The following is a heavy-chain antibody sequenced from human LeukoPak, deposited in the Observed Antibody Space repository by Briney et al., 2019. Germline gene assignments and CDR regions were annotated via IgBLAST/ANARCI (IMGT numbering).Heavy chain of an antibody. V-gene: IGHV3-30*02. Sequence: HPGGSLTLSCVASGFIFSRYGMHWVRQAPGKGLEWVAFTHYEGSNIHYSDSVKGRFSISRDNSKNTLYLQMNSLRAEDTAVYYCAKDLIAEGFDYWGQGILVTVSS. CDR3: AKDLIAEGFDY. CDR2: THYEGSNI. J-gene: IGHJ4*02. CDR1: GFIFSRYG. D-gene: IGHD6-13*01.